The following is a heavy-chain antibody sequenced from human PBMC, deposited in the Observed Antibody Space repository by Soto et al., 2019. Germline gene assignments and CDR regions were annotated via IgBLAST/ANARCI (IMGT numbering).Heavy chain of an antibody. V-gene: IGHV4-59*01. CDR3: ARADFWSGLERPSYYYYYMDV. CDR1: GGSISSYY. D-gene: IGHD3-3*01. J-gene: IGHJ6*03. Sequence: SETLSLTCTVSGGSISSYYWSWIRQPPGKGLEWIGYIYYSGSTNYNPSLKSRVTISVDTSKNQFSLKLSSVTAADTAVYYCARADFWSGLERPSYYYYYMDVWGKGTTVTVSS. CDR2: IYYSGST.